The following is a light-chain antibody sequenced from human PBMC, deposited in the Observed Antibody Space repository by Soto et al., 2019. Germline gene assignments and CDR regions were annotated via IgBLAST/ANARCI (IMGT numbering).Light chain of an antibody. CDR3: QTWGTGIVI. CDR2: LNRDGSH. J-gene: IGLJ2*01. CDR1: SGHSNYA. Sequence: QPVLTQSPSASASLGASVKLTCTLSSGHSNYAIAWHQQQPEKGPRYLVKLNRDGSHSRGDGIPNRFSGASSGAERHLTSSILQSENEADYYCQTWGTGIVIFGGGTKVAVL. V-gene: IGLV4-69*01.